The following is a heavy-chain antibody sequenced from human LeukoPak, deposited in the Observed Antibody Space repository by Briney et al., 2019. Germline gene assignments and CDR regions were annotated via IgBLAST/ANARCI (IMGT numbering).Heavy chain of an antibody. CDR1: GFTFTNAC. CDR2: IRSKDNGGTT. CDR3: TTDPGYRGLYYFDY. Sequence: PGGSLRLSCAASGFTFTNACMSWVRQAPGKGLEWVGRIRSKDNGGTTDYAAHVKGRFTISRDDSKSTLYLQMNSLKTEDTAVYYCTTDPGYRGLYYFDYWGQGTLVTVSS. V-gene: IGHV3-15*01. J-gene: IGHJ4*02. D-gene: IGHD5-12*01.